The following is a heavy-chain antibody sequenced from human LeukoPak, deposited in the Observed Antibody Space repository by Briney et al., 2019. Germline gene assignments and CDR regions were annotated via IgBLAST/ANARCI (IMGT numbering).Heavy chain of an antibody. V-gene: IGHV1-69*06. D-gene: IGHD2-2*01. Sequence: GSSVKVSFKASGGTFIIYAISWVRQAPGQGLEWMGGIIPIFGTANYAQKFQGRVTITADKSTSTAYMELSSLRSEDTAVYYCARDREGYCSSTSCYPSNWFDPWGQGTLVTVSS. J-gene: IGHJ5*02. CDR1: GGTFIIYA. CDR3: ARDREGYCSSTSCYPSNWFDP. CDR2: IIPIFGTA.